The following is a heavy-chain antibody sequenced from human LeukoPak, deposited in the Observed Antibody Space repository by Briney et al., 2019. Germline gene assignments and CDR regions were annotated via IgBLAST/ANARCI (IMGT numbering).Heavy chain of an antibody. CDR1: GFTFSSYS. J-gene: IGHJ4*02. D-gene: IGHD1-26*01. V-gene: IGHV3-21*01. CDR2: ISSSSSYI. Sequence: GGSLRLSCAASGFTFSSYSMNCVRQAPGKGLEWVSSISSSSSYIYYADSVKGRFTISRDNAKNSLYLQMNSLRAEDTAVYYCARTYSGSYLAPDYWGQGTLVTVSS. CDR3: ARTYSGSYLAPDY.